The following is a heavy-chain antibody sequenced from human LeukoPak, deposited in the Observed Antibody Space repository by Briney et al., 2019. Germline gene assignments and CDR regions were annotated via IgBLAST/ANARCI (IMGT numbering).Heavy chain of an antibody. CDR1: GFTFSSYG. Sequence: GGSLRLPCAASGFTFSSYGMSWVRQAPGKGLEWVSAISGSGGSTYYADSVKGRFTISRDNAKNSLYLQMNSLRAEDTAVYYCARDGGAVAGLEKFDYWGQGTLVTVSP. CDR3: ARDGGAVAGLEKFDY. CDR2: ISGSGGST. V-gene: IGHV3-23*01. D-gene: IGHD6-19*01. J-gene: IGHJ4*02.